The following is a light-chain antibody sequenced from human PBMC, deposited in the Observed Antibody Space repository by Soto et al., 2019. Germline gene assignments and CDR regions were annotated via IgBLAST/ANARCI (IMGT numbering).Light chain of an antibody. Sequence: VLTQSTASLSLCPGEGANLXCRASLNLNSDFGWCEQKTGEAPRLLISDASNRAAGIQARSSGSGSGKDFTLNISRLEPEDFAVYYCKQYNNWPPITVGQGTRLEIK. V-gene: IGKV3-11*01. CDR2: DAS. CDR3: KQYNNWPPIT. CDR1: LNLNSD. J-gene: IGKJ5*01.